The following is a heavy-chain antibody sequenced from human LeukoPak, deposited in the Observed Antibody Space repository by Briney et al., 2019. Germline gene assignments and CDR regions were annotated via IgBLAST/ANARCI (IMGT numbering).Heavy chain of an antibody. Sequence: SETLSLTCTVSGGSISSYYWNWIRQPPGKGLEWIGYIYYTGSTNYNPSLKSRVTISVDTSKNQFSLKLNSVTATDTAVYYCARGRRELGYCTNGVCTELDYWGQGTLVTVSS. CDR1: GGSISSYY. D-gene: IGHD2-8*01. J-gene: IGHJ4*02. CDR2: IYYTGST. CDR3: ARGRRELGYCTNGVCTELDY. V-gene: IGHV4-59*08.